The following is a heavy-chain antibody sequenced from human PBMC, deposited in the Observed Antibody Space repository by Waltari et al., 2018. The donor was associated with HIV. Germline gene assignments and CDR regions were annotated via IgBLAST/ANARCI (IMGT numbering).Heavy chain of an antibody. V-gene: IGHV3-66*01. J-gene: IGHJ6*02. CDR2: IYTGGST. CDR1: GFPVSSHY. D-gene: IGHD5-18*01. CDR3: ASPDTTMVHGHYYFYHMDV. Sequence: EEQLVESGGGLVQPGGSLRLSCAASGFPVSSHYMSWVRQAPGKGLEWVSLIYTGGSTYYADSVKGRFTISRDNSKNTLYLQMNSLRAEDTAVYYCASPDTTMVHGHYYFYHMDVWGQGTTVTVSS.